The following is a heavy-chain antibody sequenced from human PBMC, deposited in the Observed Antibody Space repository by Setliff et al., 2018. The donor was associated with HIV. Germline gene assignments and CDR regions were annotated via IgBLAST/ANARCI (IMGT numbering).Heavy chain of an antibody. D-gene: IGHD6-13*01. Sequence: LRLSCAASGFTFSDNWMAWVRLAPGKGLEWVANIKQDGSVKNYVDSVRGRFTISRDNAENSLFLQMTGLRPEDTAMYYCARDRWFSNNWYSDYWGQGTLVTVSS. V-gene: IGHV3-7*05. J-gene: IGHJ4*02. CDR3: ARDRWFSNNWYSDY. CDR1: GFTFSDNW. CDR2: IKQDGSVK.